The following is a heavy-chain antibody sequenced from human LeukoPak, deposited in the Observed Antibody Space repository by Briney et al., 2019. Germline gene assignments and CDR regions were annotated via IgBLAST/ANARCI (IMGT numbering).Heavy chain of an antibody. CDR1: GFTFSSYG. D-gene: IGHD6-19*01. Sequence: GGSLRLSCAASGFTFSSYGMNWVRQAPGKGLEWVSYISSSGSTIYYADSVKGRFTISRDNAKNSLYLQMNSLRAEDTAVYYCASGIAVAGTPDYWGQGTLVTVSS. J-gene: IGHJ4*02. CDR2: ISSSGSTI. V-gene: IGHV3-48*04. CDR3: ASGIAVAGTPDY.